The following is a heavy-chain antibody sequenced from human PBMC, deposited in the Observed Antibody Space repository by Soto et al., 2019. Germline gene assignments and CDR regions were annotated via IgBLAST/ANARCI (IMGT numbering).Heavy chain of an antibody. CDR3: ATESGSTYGYFDH. CDR2: ISNSGST. D-gene: IGHD5-18*01. V-gene: IGHV4-30-4*01. CDR1: GGSVTSDEDY. J-gene: IGHJ4*02. Sequence: QLHLQESGPGLVKPSETLSLTCTVSGGSVTSDEDYWTWIRQSPGKGLEWIGYISNSGSTGYNPSLKPRLSMSVDRSKNQFTLTLTSVTAADSAVYFCATESGSTYGYFDHWGQGTQVTVSS.